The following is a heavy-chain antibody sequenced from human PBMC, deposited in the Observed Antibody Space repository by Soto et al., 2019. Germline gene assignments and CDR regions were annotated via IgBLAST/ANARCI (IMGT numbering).Heavy chain of an antibody. D-gene: IGHD1-26*01. CDR3: ERDRGSYALDY. CDR1: GYTFTSYG. Sequence: QVQLVQSGAEVKKPGASVKVSCKASGYTFTSYGIIWVRQAPGQGLEWMGWISANNGNTNYAQKLQGRVTMTTDTSTSTAHMELRSLRSDDTAVYYCERDRGSYALDYWGQGTLVTVSS. V-gene: IGHV1-18*01. J-gene: IGHJ4*02. CDR2: ISANNGNT.